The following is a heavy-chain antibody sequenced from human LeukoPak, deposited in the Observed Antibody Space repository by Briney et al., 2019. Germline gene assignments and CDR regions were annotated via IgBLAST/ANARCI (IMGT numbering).Heavy chain of an antibody. CDR1: GFIFSNAW. D-gene: IGHD2-2*02. CDR3: TTLYRFDP. Sequence: GGSLRLSCAASGFIFSNAWMSWVRQAPGKGLEWVGHIKSKTNGGTTDYAAPVKGRFTISRDDSKNTLYLQMSSLKTGDTAVYYCTTLYRFDPWGQGTLVTVSS. J-gene: IGHJ5*02. CDR2: IKSKTNGGTT. V-gene: IGHV3-15*01.